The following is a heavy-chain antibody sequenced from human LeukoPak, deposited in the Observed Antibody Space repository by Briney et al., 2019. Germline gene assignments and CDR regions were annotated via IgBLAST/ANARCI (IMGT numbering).Heavy chain of an antibody. CDR2: ISAYNGNT. V-gene: IGHV1-18*01. D-gene: IGHD2-15*01. J-gene: IGHJ4*02. CDR3: ATACSGGSCPLDY. Sequence: ASVKVSCKASGYTFTSYGISWVRQAPGQGLEWMGWISAYNGNTNYAQKLQGRVTMTTDTSTSTAYMELSSLRSEDTAVYYCATACSGGSCPLDYWGQGTLVTVSP. CDR1: GYTFTSYG.